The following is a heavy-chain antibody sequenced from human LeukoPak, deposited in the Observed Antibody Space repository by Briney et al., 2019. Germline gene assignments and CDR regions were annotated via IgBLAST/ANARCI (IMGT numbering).Heavy chain of an antibody. J-gene: IGHJ4*02. CDR2: IYYSGST. CDR3: ARGTPRGSGSYYKGTFDY. V-gene: IGHV4-59*01. D-gene: IGHD3-10*01. CDR1: GGSISSYY. Sequence: SETLSLTCTVSGGSISSYYWSWIRQPPGKGLEWIGYIYYSGSTNYNPSLKSRVTISVDTSKNQFSLKLSSVTAADTAVYYCARGTPRGSGSYYKGTFDYWGQGTLVTVSS.